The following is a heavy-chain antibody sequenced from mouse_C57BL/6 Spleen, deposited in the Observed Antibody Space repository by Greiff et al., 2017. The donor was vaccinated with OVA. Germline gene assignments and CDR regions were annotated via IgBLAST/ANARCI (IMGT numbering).Heavy chain of an antibody. V-gene: IGHV10-1*01. D-gene: IGHD1-1*01. Sequence: EVKLMESGGGLVQPKGSLKLSCAASGFSFNTYAMNWVRQAPGKGLEWVARIRSKSNNYATYYADSVKDRFTISRDDSESMLYLQMNNLKTEDTAMYYCVRKDYGKDAMDYWGQGTSVTVSS. CDR3: VRKDYGKDAMDY. CDR2: IRSKSNNYAT. J-gene: IGHJ4*01. CDR1: GFSFNTYA.